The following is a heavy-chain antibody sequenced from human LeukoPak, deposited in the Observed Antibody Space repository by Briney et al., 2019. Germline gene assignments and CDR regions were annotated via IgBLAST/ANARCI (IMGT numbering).Heavy chain of an antibody. CDR3: ARGLSGYETFDY. CDR1: GSSISSGDYY. J-gene: IGHJ4*02. V-gene: IGHV4-30-4*01. D-gene: IGHD5-12*01. CDR2: IYYSGST. Sequence: SETLSLTCTVSGSSISSGDYYWRWLRQPPGKGLEWIAYIYYSGSTYYNPSLKSRVTIAVGTSKNQFSLKLRSGTAADTAVYYCARGLSGYETFDYWGQGTLVTVSS.